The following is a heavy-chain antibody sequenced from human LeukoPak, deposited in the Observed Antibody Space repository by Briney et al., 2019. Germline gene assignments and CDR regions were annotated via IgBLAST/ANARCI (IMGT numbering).Heavy chain of an antibody. J-gene: IGHJ3*02. Sequence: SVKVSRKASGGTFSSYAISWVRQAPGQGLEWMGGIIPIFGTANYAQKFQGRVTITADESTSTAYMELSSLRSEDTAVYYCVKTYYYDSSGYSDDAFDIWGQGTMVTVSS. CDR1: GGTFSSYA. D-gene: IGHD3-22*01. V-gene: IGHV1-69*01. CDR2: IIPIFGTA. CDR3: VKTYYYDSSGYSDDAFDI.